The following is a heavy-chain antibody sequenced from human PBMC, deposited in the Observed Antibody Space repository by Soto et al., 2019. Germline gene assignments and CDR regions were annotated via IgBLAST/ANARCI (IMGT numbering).Heavy chain of an antibody. CDR1: GLTVSGKKY. Sequence: DVQLVESGGGLMQPGESLRLSCAASGLTVSGKKYVAWVRQAPRKGLEWVSALYDVDGSFYADSVKGRFTTSSDRSKTTVYLQTNGLRPDDTAGYYCATWHEREHAYDVWGQGTTVTVSS. CDR3: ATWHEREHAYDV. V-gene: IGHV3-53*01. D-gene: IGHD1-1*01. J-gene: IGHJ3*01. CDR2: LYDVDGS.